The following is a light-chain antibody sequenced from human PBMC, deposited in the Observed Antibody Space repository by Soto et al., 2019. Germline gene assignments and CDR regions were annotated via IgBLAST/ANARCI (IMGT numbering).Light chain of an antibody. V-gene: IGKV3-15*01. CDR3: QQYNSWPQT. CDR1: QTVSTN. Sequence: EIVMTQSPATLSVSPGERATLSCRASQTVSTNLAWYQQKPGQAPRLLIYGASTRATGIPLRFSDSASGTEITLTISSLQSEDSAIYYCQQYNSWPQTFGQGTRQEIK. CDR2: GAS. J-gene: IGKJ5*01.